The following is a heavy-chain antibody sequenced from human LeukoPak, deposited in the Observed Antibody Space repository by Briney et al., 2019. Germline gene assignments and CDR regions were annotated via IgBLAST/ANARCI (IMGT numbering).Heavy chain of an antibody. J-gene: IGHJ4*02. CDR2: IYYSGST. CDR1: GGSISSYY. Sequence: SETLSLTCTVSGGSISSYYWSWIRQPPGKGLGWVGYIYYSGSTNYNPSLKSRVTISVDTSKNQFSLKLSSVTAADTAVYYCAKGAIPFVQWSHYFDYWGQGILVTVSS. CDR3: AKGAIPFVQWSHYFDY. V-gene: IGHV4-59*01. D-gene: IGHD3-16*01.